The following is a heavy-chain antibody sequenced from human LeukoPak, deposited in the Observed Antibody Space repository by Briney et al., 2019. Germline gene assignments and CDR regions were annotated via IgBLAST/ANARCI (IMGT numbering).Heavy chain of an antibody. D-gene: IGHD3-16*01. J-gene: IGHJ4*02. CDR1: GGSTTSYY. CDR2: ISGLSSYT. CDR3: GRAFPPLRTSSAGDL. Sequence: ETLSLTCTVSGGSTTSYYWSWIRQAPGKGLEWVSSISGLSSYTYYGESVKGRFSISRDNAKNSLYLQMNSLGAEDTATYYCGRAFPPLRTSSAGDLWGQGILVTVSS. V-gene: IGHV3-21*01.